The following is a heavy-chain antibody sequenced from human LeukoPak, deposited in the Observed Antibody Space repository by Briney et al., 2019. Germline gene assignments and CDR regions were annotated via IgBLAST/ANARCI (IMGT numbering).Heavy chain of an antibody. CDR3: ARDSSGIEVSSRPDY. J-gene: IGHJ4*02. Sequence: ASVKVSCKTSGYTFINYYMHWARQAPGQGPEWMGVINPSADNTFYAQKFQGRVTMTRDTSTSTVYMELSSLRSDDTAVYYCARDSSGIEVSSRPDYWGQGTLVTVSS. CDR1: GYTFINYY. CDR2: INPSADNT. V-gene: IGHV1-46*01. D-gene: IGHD3-10*01.